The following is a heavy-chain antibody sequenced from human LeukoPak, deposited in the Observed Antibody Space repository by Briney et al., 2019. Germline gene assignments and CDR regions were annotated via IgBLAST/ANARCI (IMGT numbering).Heavy chain of an antibody. CDR1: GDSITSYY. V-gene: IGHV4-59*01. D-gene: IGHD3-9*01. Sequence: PSETLSLTCTVSGDSITSYYWNWIRQSPGKGLEWIGYFYYSGSTNYNPSLKSRVTISVDMSQNQLSLKLNSMTAADTALYYCARGYSDWLSPFGHWGQGTLVTVSS. CDR2: FYYSGST. J-gene: IGHJ4*02. CDR3: ARGYSDWLSPFGH.